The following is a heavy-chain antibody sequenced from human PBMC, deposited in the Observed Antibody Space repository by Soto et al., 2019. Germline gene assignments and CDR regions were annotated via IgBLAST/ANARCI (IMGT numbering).Heavy chain of an antibody. Sequence: SEPLSLTCTVSGGSISSYYWSWIRQPPGKGLEWIGYIYYSGSTNYNPSLKSRVTISVDTSKNQFSLKLSSVTAADTAVYYCARGKGYGSGSYYNGKAPFDYWGQGTLVTVSS. J-gene: IGHJ4*02. CDR2: IYYSGST. V-gene: IGHV4-59*01. CDR1: GGSISSYY. D-gene: IGHD3-10*01. CDR3: ARGKGYGSGSYYNGKAPFDY.